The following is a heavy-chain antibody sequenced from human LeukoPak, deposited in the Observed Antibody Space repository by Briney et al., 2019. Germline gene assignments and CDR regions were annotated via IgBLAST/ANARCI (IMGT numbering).Heavy chain of an antibody. CDR1: GYTFTSYG. CDR2: ISAYNGNT. V-gene: IGHV1-18*01. J-gene: IGHJ4*02. Sequence: GASVKVSCKASGYTFTSYGISWVRQAPGQGLEWMGWISAYNGNTNYAQKLQGRVTMTTDTSTSTAYMELRSLRSDDTAVCYCARVGLRYGDPPDVVDYWGQGTLVTVSS. CDR3: ARVGLRYGDPPDVVDY. D-gene: IGHD4-17*01.